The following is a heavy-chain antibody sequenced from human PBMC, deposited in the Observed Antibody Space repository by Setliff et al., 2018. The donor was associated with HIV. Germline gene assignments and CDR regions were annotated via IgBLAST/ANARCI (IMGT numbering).Heavy chain of an antibody. D-gene: IGHD1-26*01. CDR3: ATGRLRATSPFDN. J-gene: IGHJ4*02. Sequence: GGSLRLSCAASGFTFSDYYMSWIRQAPGKGLEWVSYISSSSSYTNYTDSVKGRFTVSRDNSRDTLYLQMNSLRAEDTAVYYCATGRLRATSPFDNWGQGTLVTVSS. CDR1: GFTFSDYY. V-gene: IGHV3-11*05. CDR2: ISSSSSYT.